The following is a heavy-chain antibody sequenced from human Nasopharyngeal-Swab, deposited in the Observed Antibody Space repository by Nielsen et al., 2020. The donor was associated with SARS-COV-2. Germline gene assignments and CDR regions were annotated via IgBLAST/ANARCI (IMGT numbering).Heavy chain of an antibody. Sequence: GRSLRLSCAASGFPFSTAWMSWIRQAPGKGLEWVGRIKSKTDGSTRDYAVPVKRRFTISRDDSKNTVFLQMDSLKTEDTAVYYCTGRDCSGTRCYAYAPSISGVYNYYYMDVWGKGTTVTVSS. CDR1: GFPFSTAW. J-gene: IGHJ6*03. V-gene: IGHV3-15*01. D-gene: IGHD2-2*01. CDR3: TGRDCSGTRCYAYAPSISGVYNYYYMDV. CDR2: IKSKTDGSTR.